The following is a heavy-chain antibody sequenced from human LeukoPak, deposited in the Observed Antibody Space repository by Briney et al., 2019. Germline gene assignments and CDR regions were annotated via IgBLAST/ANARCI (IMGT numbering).Heavy chain of an antibody. CDR3: AKCWEVYYYYMDV. J-gene: IGHJ6*03. V-gene: IGHV4-39*01. CDR1: GGSVSSSSSS. Sequence: PSETLSLTCTVSGGSVSSSSSSWGWIRQPPGKGLEWIGSIYYSGSTYYNPSLKSRVTISVDTSKNQFSLKLSPVTAADTAVYYCAKCWEVYYYYMDVWGKGTTVTVSS. D-gene: IGHD1-26*01. CDR2: IYYSGST.